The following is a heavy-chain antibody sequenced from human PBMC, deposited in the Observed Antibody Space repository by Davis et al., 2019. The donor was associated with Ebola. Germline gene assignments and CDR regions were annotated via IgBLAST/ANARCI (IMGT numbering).Heavy chain of an antibody. CDR2: VSVPGLT. V-gene: IGHV3-23*01. CDR1: GFTFSSYA. J-gene: IGHJ4*02. Sequence: GGSLRLSCVVSGFTFSSYAMSWVRQAPGKGLEWVSEVSVPGLTHYADPVKGRFTISRDISKNIVYLDMKSLRAEDTAIYYCAKDFQGGSSYLDYWGQGTLVTVSS. CDR3: AKDFQGGSSYLDY. D-gene: IGHD3-16*01.